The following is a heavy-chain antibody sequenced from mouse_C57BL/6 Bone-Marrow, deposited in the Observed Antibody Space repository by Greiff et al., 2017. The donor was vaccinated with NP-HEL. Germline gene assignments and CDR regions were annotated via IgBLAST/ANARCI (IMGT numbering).Heavy chain of an antibody. V-gene: IGHV2-2*01. CDR2: IWSGGST. CDR1: GFSLTSYG. Sequence: VKLMESGPGLVQPSQSLSITCTVSGFSLTSYGVHWVRQSPGKGLEWLGVIWSGGSTDYNAAFISRLSISKDNSKSQVFFKMNSLQADDTAIYYCARNSNYGYWYFDVWGTGTTVTVSS. D-gene: IGHD2-5*01. J-gene: IGHJ1*03. CDR3: ARNSNYGYWYFDV.